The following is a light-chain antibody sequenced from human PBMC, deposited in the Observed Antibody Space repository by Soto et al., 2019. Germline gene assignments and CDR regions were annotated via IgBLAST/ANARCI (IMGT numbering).Light chain of an antibody. CDR2: INN. CDR1: SSNIGSNY. Sequence: QSVLTQPPSASGTPGQRVTISCSGSSSNIGSNYVYWYQQLPGTAPKLLIYINNQRPSGVPDRFSGYKSGTSASLAISGLRSEDEADYYCAAWDDGLSGSYVVFGGGTKLTV. CDR3: AAWDDGLSGSYVV. J-gene: IGLJ2*01. V-gene: IGLV1-47*02.